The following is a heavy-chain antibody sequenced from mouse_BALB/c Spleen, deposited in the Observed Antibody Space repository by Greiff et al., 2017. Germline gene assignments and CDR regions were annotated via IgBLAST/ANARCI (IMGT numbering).Heavy chain of an antibody. Sequence: EVKVVESGGGLVQPGGSRKLSCAASGFTFSSFGMHWVRQAPEKGLEWVAYISSGSSTIYYADTVKGRFTISRDNPKNTLFLQMTSLRSEDTAMYYCARGISPDYWGQGTTLAVSS. V-gene: IGHV5-17*02. CDR1: GFTFSSFG. CDR2: ISSGSSTI. D-gene: IGHD5-2*01. CDR3: ARGISPDY. J-gene: IGHJ2*01.